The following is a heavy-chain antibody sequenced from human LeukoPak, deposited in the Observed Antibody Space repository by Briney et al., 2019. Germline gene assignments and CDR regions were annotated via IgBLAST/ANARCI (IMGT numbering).Heavy chain of an antibody. D-gene: IGHD5-24*01. CDR1: GYRFTNYW. Sequence: GESLKISCKGSGYRFTNYWNGWVRQMPGKGLEWMGINYPGDSDTRYSPSFQGQVTISADKSISTAYLQWSSLKTSDTAMYYCALRVGRDGYKGWGQGTMVTVSS. CDR2: NYPGDSDT. J-gene: IGHJ3*01. V-gene: IGHV5-51*01. CDR3: ALRVGRDGYKG.